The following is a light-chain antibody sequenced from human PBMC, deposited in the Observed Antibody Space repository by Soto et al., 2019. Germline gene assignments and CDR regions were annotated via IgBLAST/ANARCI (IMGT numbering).Light chain of an antibody. CDR2: GAS. V-gene: IGKV3-15*01. CDR1: QSISDT. Sequence: EIMMTQSPATLSVSPGGRATLSCRASQSISDTLAWYQQKPGQSPRLLIYGASTRATGFPARFSGSGSGTDFTLTISSLQSEDFAVYYCQQYNSWPWTLGQGTKVEIK. J-gene: IGKJ1*01. CDR3: QQYNSWPWT.